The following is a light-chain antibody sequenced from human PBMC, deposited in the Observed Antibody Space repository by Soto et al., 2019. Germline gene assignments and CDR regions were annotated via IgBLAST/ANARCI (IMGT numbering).Light chain of an antibody. CDR1: QSISSY. Sequence: DIQMTQSPSSLSASVGDRVTITCRASQSISSYLNWYQQKPGKAPKLLIYAASSLQSGVPSSFSGSGSGTDFTLTISSLQPEDFATYYCQQSYSTPRTFGQGTKVESK. CDR2: AAS. V-gene: IGKV1-39*01. CDR3: QQSYSTPRT. J-gene: IGKJ1*01.